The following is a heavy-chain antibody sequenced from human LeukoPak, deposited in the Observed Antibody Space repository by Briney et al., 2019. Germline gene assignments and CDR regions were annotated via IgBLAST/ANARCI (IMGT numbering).Heavy chain of an antibody. J-gene: IGHJ3*02. CDR1: GGSFSGYY. CDR3: AGGYDFWSGYYSNAFDI. V-gene: IGHV4-34*01. CDR2: INHSGST. D-gene: IGHD3-3*01. Sequence: SETLSLTCAVYGGSFSGYYWSWVRQPPGKGLEWIGEINHSGSTNYNPSLKSRVTISVDTSKNQFSLNLSSVTAADTAVYYCAGGYDFWSGYYSNAFDIWGQGTMVTVSS.